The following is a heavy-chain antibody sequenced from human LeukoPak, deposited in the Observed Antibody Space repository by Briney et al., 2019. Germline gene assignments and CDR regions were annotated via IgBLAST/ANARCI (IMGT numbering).Heavy chain of an antibody. CDR1: GFTFSSYA. V-gene: IGHV3-23*01. CDR3: AKSPTTGYSSSANWFDP. D-gene: IGHD6-13*01. J-gene: IGHJ5*02. CDR2: ISGSGGST. Sequence: GGSLRLSCAASGFTFSSYAMSWVRQAPGKGLEWVSSISGSGGSTYYADSVKGRFTISRDNSKDTLYLQMNSLRAEDTAVYYCAKSPTTGYSSSANWFDPWGQGTLVTVSS.